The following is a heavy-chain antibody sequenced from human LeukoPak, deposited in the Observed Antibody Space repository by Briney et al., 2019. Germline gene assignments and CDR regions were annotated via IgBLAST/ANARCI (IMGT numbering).Heavy chain of an antibody. CDR1: GGSFSGYY. CDR3: ARTAPSEGTFDY. D-gene: IGHD1-1*01. V-gene: IGHV4-59*10. J-gene: IGHJ4*02. CDR2: IYTSGST. Sequence: PSETLSLTCAVYGGSFSGYYWSWIRQPPGKGLEWIGRIYTSGSTNYNPSLKSRVTISVDTSKNQFSLKLSSVTAADTAVYYCARTAPSEGTFDYWGQGTLVTVSS.